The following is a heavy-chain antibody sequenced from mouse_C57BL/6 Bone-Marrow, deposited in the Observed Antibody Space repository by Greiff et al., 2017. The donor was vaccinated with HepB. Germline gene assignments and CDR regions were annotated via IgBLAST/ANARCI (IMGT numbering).Heavy chain of an antibody. CDR1: GFTFSDYY. V-gene: IGHV5-16*01. Sequence: EVQLVESEGGLVQPGSSMKLSCTASGFTFSDYYMAWVRQVPEKGLEWVANINYDGSSTYYLDSLKSRFIISRDNAKNILYLQMSSLKSEDTATYYCARDSPYAMDYWGQGTSVTVSS. CDR2: INYDGSST. CDR3: ARDSPYAMDY. J-gene: IGHJ4*01. D-gene: IGHD6-2*01.